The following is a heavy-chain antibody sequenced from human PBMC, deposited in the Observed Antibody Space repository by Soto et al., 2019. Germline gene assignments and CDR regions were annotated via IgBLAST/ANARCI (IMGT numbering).Heavy chain of an antibody. V-gene: IGHV4-31*03. D-gene: IGHD3-22*01. J-gene: IGHJ4*02. CDR1: GGSISSGGYY. Sequence: SETLSLTCTVSGGSISSGGYYWSWIRQHPGKGLEWLGYIYYSGSTYYNPSLKSRVTISVNTSRNLFSLKLSSVTAADTAVYYCARADYYDSSGYSRELNYWGQGTLVTVSS. CDR2: IYYSGST. CDR3: ARADYYDSSGYSRELNY.